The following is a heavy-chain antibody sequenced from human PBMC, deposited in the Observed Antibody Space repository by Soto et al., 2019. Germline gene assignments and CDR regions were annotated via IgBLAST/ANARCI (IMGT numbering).Heavy chain of an antibody. CDR3: ARDRGYSYGYN. CDR2: INAGNGNT. Sequence: QVQLVQSGAEVKKPGASVKVSCKASGYTFTSYAMHWVRQAPGQRLEWMGWINAGNGNTKYSQKFQGRVTITRYTSASTAYMGLRSLRDEDTAVYSCARDRGYSYGYNWGQGTLVTVSS. CDR1: GYTFTSYA. V-gene: IGHV1-3*01. J-gene: IGHJ4*02. D-gene: IGHD5-18*01.